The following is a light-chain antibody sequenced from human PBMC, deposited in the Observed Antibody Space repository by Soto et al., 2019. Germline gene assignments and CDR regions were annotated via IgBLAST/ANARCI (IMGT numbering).Light chain of an antibody. J-gene: IGKJ5*01. Sequence: EIEMTQSPATLSLSPGERATLSCRASQSVSNKYLAWYQQKPGQAPGLLIYDASNRATGIPARFSGSGSGTDFTLTISSLQPEDFSVYYCQQRSSWPLITFGQGTRLEIK. CDR2: DAS. CDR1: QSVSNKY. V-gene: IGKV3-11*01. CDR3: QQRSSWPLIT.